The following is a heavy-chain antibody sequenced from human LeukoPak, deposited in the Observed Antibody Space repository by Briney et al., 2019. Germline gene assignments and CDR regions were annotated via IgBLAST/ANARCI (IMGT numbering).Heavy chain of an antibody. CDR1: GFTLSNYW. CDR2: IKCDGSEK. Sequence: QPGGSLRLSCVASGFTLSNYWMSGVRQAPGKGLGWVATIKCDGSEKYYVDSVKGRFTISRDSAKNSLSLQMNSLRAEDTAVYYCARDDSDYWGQGTLVTVSS. V-gene: IGHV3-7*01. J-gene: IGHJ4*02. CDR3: ARDDSDY.